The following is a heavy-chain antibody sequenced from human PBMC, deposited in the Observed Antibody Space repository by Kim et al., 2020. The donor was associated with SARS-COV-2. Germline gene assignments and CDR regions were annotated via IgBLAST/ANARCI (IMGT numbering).Heavy chain of an antibody. CDR3: ASGGYYVDDNFDN. CDR1: GFTVSDYS. CDR2: MAYDGINK. J-gene: IGHJ4*02. D-gene: IGHD3-3*01. V-gene: IGHV3-30-3*01. Sequence: GGSLRLSCSASGFTVSDYSIHWVRQAPGKGLEWLAVMAYDGINKYYADSVKGRFSISRDTSENTLYLQMKSLSLEDTAVYFCASGGYYVDDNFDNWGQGTLVTVSS.